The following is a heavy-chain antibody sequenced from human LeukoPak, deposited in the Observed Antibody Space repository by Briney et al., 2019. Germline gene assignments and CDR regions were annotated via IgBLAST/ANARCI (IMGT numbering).Heavy chain of an antibody. J-gene: IGHJ4*02. Sequence: GESLKISCKGSGYSFTSYWIGWVRQMPGKGLEWMGIIYPGDSDTRYSPSFQGQVTISADTSISTVFLQWTSLKASDTAMYYCARRAVLYCGADCTKGYFDSWGQGTLVTVSS. D-gene: IGHD2-21*02. V-gene: IGHV5-51*01. CDR3: ARRAVLYCGADCTKGYFDS. CDR2: IYPGDSDT. CDR1: GYSFTSYW.